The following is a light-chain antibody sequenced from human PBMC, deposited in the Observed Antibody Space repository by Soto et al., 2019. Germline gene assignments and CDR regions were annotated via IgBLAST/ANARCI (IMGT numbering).Light chain of an antibody. CDR1: QSIRTF. CDR2: AAI. J-gene: IGKJ1*01. Sequence: DIQMTQSPSSLSASVGDRVTFPCRASQSIRTFLNWYQQRPGKAPNLLIYAAINMQGGVPSRFSGNGSGTDFALTISSLQPEDFATYYCQQSFNTPQTFGQGTKVDIK. CDR3: QQSFNTPQT. V-gene: IGKV1-39*01.